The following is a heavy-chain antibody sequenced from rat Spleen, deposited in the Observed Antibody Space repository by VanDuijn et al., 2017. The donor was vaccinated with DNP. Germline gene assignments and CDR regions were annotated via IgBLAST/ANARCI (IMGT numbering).Heavy chain of an antibody. CDR2: INQDSSTK. Sequence: EVKLVASGGGLVQPGRSLKLSCVASGCSFNDYWMGCVRQALGEGLEWIGEINQDSSTKKFAPSLNDKFTISRDNAQNTVYLQMSNLGSEDTAIYFCVREAAGVDYWGQGVMVTVSS. D-gene: IGHD1-4*01. J-gene: IGHJ2*01. V-gene: IGHV4-2*01. CDR3: VREAAGVDY. CDR1: GCSFNDYW.